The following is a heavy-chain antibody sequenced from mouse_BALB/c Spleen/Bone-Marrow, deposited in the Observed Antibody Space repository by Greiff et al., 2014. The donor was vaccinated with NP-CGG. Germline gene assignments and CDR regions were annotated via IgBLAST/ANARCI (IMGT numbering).Heavy chain of an antibody. D-gene: IGHD4-1*01. CDR3: ARPLTGAYFDY. Sequence: EVQLVESGGGLVKPGGSLKLSCAVSGFAFSSYDMSWVRQTPEKRLEWVATISSGGSYTYYPDSVKGRFTISRDNARNTLYLQMSSLRSEDTALYYCARPLTGAYFDYWGQGTTLTVSS. V-gene: IGHV5-9*02. J-gene: IGHJ2*01. CDR2: ISSGGSYT. CDR1: GFAFSSYD.